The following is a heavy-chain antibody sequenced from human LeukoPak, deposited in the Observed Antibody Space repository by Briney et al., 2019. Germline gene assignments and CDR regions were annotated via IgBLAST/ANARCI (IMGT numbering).Heavy chain of an antibody. CDR2: INPSGGST. J-gene: IGHJ4*02. D-gene: IGHD1-26*01. CDR3: ATPGPGWEGPIDY. Sequence: ASVKVSCKASGYTFTSYYMHWVRQAPGQGLEWMGIINPSGGSTSYAQKFQGRFTMTRDMPTSTVYMELSSLRSEDTAVYYCATPGPGWEGPIDYWGQGTLVTVSS. V-gene: IGHV1-46*01. CDR1: GYTFTSYY.